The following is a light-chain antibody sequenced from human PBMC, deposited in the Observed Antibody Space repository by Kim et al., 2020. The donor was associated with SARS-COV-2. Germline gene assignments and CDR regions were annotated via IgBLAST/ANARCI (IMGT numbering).Light chain of an antibody. J-gene: IGLJ3*02. CDR3: AAWDKSLNAWV. CDR2: KTN. CDR1: SSNIGTKD. V-gene: IGLV1-47*01. Sequence: QSVLTQPPSASGPPGQRVTISCSGSSSNIGTKDVYWYQQVPGTAPKLLIYKTNQRPSGVPARFSGSKYGTSASLAISGLRADDEADFFCAAWDKSLNAWVFGGGTQLTVL.